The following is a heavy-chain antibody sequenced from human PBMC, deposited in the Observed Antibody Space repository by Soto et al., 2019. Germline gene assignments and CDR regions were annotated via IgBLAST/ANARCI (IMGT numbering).Heavy chain of an antibody. CDR2: ISWNSGSI. CDR3: ARVRIVVVPAAIRDYYYYMDV. CDR1: GFTFDDYA. D-gene: IGHD2-2*01. V-gene: IGHV3-9*01. J-gene: IGHJ6*03. Sequence: GGSLRLSCAASGFTFDDYAMHWVRQAPGKGLEWVSGISWNSGSIGYADSVKGRFTISRDNAKNSLYLQMNSLRAEDTAVYYCARVRIVVVPAAIRDYYYYMDVWGKGTTVTVSS.